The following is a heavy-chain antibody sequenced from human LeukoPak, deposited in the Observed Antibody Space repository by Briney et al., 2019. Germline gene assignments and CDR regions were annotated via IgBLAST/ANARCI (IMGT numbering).Heavy chain of an antibody. D-gene: IGHD5-12*01. CDR3: ARVDGSDYDNRGYFDS. CDR2: VFYTGSA. J-gene: IGHJ4*02. CDR1: GGSISTYY. V-gene: IGHV4-59*01. Sequence: SETLSLTCTLSGGSISTYYWAWVRQPPGQGLQWIGYVFYTGSANYSPSLKNRATISVDTSNNQFSLKLTSVSAADSALYFCARVDGSDYDNRGYFDSWGQGILVTVSS.